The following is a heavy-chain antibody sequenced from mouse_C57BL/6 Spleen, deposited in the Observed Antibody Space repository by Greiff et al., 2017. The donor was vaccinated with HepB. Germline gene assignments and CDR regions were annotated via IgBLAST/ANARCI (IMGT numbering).Heavy chain of an antibody. CDR3: ARGAYDGYYDAMDY. D-gene: IGHD2-3*01. CDR1: GYTFTSYW. J-gene: IGHJ4*01. Sequence: VQLQQSGAELVKPGASVKMSCKASGYTFTSYWITWVKQRPGQGLEWIGDIYPGSGSTNYNEKFKSKATLTVDKSSSTAYMQLSSLTSEDSAVYYGARGAYDGYYDAMDYWGQGTSVTVSS. V-gene: IGHV1-55*01. CDR2: IYPGSGST.